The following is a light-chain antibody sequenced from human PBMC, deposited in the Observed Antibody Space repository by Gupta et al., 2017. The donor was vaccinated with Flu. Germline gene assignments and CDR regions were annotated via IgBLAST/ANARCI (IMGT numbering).Light chain of an antibody. Sequence: DIQMTQSPSTLSASVGDRVTITCPASQSISIWLAWYQQKPGKAPDLLIYKASNLEGGVTSRCSGSGSGTEFTLTSSSLQADDFATYYCQQYNSYWTFGQGTKVEIK. CDR3: QQYNSYWT. CDR1: QSISIW. V-gene: IGKV1-5*03. CDR2: KAS. J-gene: IGKJ1*01.